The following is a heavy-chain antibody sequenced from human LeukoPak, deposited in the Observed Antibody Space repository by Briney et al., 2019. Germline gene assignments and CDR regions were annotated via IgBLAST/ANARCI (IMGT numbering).Heavy chain of an antibody. CDR1: GYTFTSYY. CDR2: INPSGGST. D-gene: IGHD3-10*01. Sequence: ASVKVSCKASGYTFTSYYMHWVRQAPGQGLEWMGIINPSGGSTSYAQKFQGRVTMTRDTSTSTVYTELSSLRSEDTAVYYCARDRWFGELHYYYYYYGMDVWGQGTTVTVSS. J-gene: IGHJ6*02. V-gene: IGHV1-46*01. CDR3: ARDRWFGELHYYYYYYGMDV.